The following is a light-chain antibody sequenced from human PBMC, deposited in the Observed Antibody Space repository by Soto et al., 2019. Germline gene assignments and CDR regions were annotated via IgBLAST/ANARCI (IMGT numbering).Light chain of an antibody. CDR2: EVS. V-gene: IGLV2-14*01. Sequence: QSALTQPASVSGSPGQSITISCTGTSSDVGGYKYVSWYQQHPGKAPKLMIYEVSNRPSGVSNRFSGSKSGNTASLTISGLQAEDEADYYCSSYTSSSTPCVFGTGTKLTVL. J-gene: IGLJ1*01. CDR1: SSDVGGYKY. CDR3: SSYTSSSTPCV.